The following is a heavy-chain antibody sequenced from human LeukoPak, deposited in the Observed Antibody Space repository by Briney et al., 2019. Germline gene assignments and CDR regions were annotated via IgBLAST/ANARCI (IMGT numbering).Heavy chain of an antibody. CDR1: GYTFTSYG. CDR3: ARLHPDLAPYCSSTSCYSYYYYGMDV. V-gene: IGHV1-18*01. CDR2: TSAYNGNA. Sequence: GASVKVSCKASGYTFTSYGISWVRHAPGQGLEWMGWTSAYNGNANYAQMLQGRVTMTTDTCTSTAYMELRSLRSDDTAVYYCARLHPDLAPYCSSTSCYSYYYYGMDVWGQGTTVTVSS. D-gene: IGHD2-2*01. J-gene: IGHJ6*02.